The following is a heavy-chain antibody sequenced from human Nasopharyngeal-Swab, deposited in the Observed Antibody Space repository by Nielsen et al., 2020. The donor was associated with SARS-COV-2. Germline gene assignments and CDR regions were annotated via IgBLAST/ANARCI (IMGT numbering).Heavy chain of an antibody. J-gene: IGHJ6*02. V-gene: IGHV7-4-1*02. D-gene: IGHD3-9*01. CDR3: ARDYDILTGYYYYYYGMDV. Sequence: VRQMPGKGLEWMGWINTNTGNPTYAQGFTGRFVFSLDTSVSTAYLQISSLKAEDTAVYYCARDYDILTGYYYYYYGMDVWGQGTTVTVSS. CDR2: INTNTGNP.